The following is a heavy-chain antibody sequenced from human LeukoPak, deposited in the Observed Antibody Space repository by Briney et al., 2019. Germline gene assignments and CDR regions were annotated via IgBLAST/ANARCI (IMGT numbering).Heavy chain of an antibody. Sequence: SETLSLTCTVSGGSITSYYWSWIRQPPGKGLEWIGYMYYTGSTNYNPSLKSRVTISEDTSKNQFSLRLRSVTAADTAVYYCARRDGSGYYGYYFDHWGQGTLVTVSS. V-gene: IGHV4-59*01. D-gene: IGHD3-22*01. J-gene: IGHJ4*02. CDR2: MYYTGST. CDR3: ARRDGSGYYGYYFDH. CDR1: GGSITSYY.